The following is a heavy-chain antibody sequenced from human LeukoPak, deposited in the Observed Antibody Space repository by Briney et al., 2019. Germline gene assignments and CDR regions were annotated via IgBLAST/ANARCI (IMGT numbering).Heavy chain of an antibody. CDR2: IRSKANSYAT. D-gene: IGHD1-26*01. CDR1: GFTFSASA. Sequence: GGSLRLSCAASGFTFSASAMHWVRQASGKGLEWVGRIRSKANSYATAYAASVKGRFTISRDDSKNTAYLQMNSLKTEDTAVYYCTAEVGAPGYWGQGTLVTVSS. J-gene: IGHJ4*02. CDR3: TAEVGAPGY. V-gene: IGHV3-73*01.